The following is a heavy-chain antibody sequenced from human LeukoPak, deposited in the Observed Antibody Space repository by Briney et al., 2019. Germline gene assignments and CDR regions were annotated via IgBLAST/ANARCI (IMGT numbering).Heavy chain of an antibody. CDR3: ARAPTKYSSSSEV. D-gene: IGHD6-6*01. CDR1: GGSISSYY. V-gene: IGHV4-59*01. J-gene: IGHJ4*02. Sequence: SETLSLTCTVSGGSISSYYWSWIRQPPGKGLEWIGYIYYSGSTNYSPSLKSRVTISVDTSKNQFSLKLSSVTAADTAVYYCARAPTKYSSSSEVWGQGTLVTVSS. CDR2: IYYSGST.